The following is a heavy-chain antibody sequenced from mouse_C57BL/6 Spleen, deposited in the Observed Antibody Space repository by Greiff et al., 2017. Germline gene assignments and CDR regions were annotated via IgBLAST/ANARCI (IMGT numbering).Heavy chain of an antibody. V-gene: IGHV1-64*01. CDR1: GYTFTSYW. J-gene: IGHJ2*01. Sequence: QVQLKQSGAELVKPGASVKLSCKASGYTFTSYWMHWVKQRPGQGLEWIGMIHPYSGSTNYNEKFKSKATLTVDKSSSTAYMQLSSLTSEDSAVYDCGARGAYFDYWGQGTTLTVSS. CDR3: GARGAYFDY. CDR2: IHPYSGST.